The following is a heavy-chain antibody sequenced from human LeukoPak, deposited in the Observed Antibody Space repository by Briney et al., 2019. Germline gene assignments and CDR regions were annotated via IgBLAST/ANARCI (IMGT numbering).Heavy chain of an antibody. J-gene: IGHJ6*02. Sequence: SETLSLTCTVSGGSISSYYWSWIRQPPGKGLEWIGYIYYSVSTNYNPSLKRRVTKPVDTSKHQFSLQLSSVTAADKAVYYCATHYGSGSYYYYYYGMDVWGQGTTVTVSS. CDR2: IYYSVST. CDR1: GGSISSYY. CDR3: ATHYGSGSYYYYYYGMDV. D-gene: IGHD3-10*01. V-gene: IGHV4-59*01.